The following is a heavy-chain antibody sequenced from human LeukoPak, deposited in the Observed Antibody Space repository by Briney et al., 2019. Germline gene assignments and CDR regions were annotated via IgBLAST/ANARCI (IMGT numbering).Heavy chain of an antibody. CDR1: GFTFSSYA. D-gene: IGHD6-19*01. Sequence: GGSLRLSCAASGFTFSSYAMSWVRQAPGKGLEWVSAISGSGGSTYYADSVKGRFTISRDNSKNTLYLQMNSLRAEDTAVYYCAKALRRAGSSGWPEFDYWGQGTLVTVSS. CDR2: ISGSGGST. CDR3: AKALRRAGSSGWPEFDY. V-gene: IGHV3-23*01. J-gene: IGHJ4*02.